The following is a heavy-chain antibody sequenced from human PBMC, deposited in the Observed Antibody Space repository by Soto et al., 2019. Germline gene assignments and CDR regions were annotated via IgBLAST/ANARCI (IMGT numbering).Heavy chain of an antibody. CDR1: GYTFTSYQ. Sequence: QMQLVQSGAEVKKPGASVKVSCKASGYTFTSYQMHWVRQAPGQGLEWMGIINPSGGRITYAPRFQGRVMMTRDTSTNTVYMEWRSLRSEDTAVYYCARDGPPTTTGVGPSYTMDVWGQGTTVTVS. V-gene: IGHV1-46*01. D-gene: IGHD3-3*01. CDR3: ARDGPPTTTGVGPSYTMDV. J-gene: IGHJ6*02. CDR2: INPSGGRI.